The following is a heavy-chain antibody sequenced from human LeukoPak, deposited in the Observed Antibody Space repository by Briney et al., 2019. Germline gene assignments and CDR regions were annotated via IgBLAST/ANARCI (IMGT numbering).Heavy chain of an antibody. Sequence: PSETLSLTCAVYGGSFSGYYWSWIRQPPGMGLQWIGEINHSGSTNYNPSLKSRVTISVDTSKNQFSLKLSSVTAADTAVYYCARHVRYSGYDNRVYYCYYMDVWGKGTTVTISS. CDR1: GGSFSGYY. CDR3: ARHVRYSGYDNRVYYCYYMDV. V-gene: IGHV4-34*01. J-gene: IGHJ6*03. D-gene: IGHD5-12*01. CDR2: INHSGST.